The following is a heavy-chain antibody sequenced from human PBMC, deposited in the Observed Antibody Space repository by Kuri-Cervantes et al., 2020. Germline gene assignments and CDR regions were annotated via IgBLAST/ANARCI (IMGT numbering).Heavy chain of an antibody. CDR3: ARRIVGWVEDWFDP. Sequence: ASVKVSCKASGYTFTSYAMHWVRQAPGQRLEWMGWINAGNGNTKYSQKFQGRVTMTTDTSTSTAYMELRSLRYDDTAVYYCARRIVGWVEDWFDPWGQGTLVTVSS. CDR2: INAGNGNT. D-gene: IGHD1-26*01. V-gene: IGHV1-3*01. CDR1: GYTFTSYA. J-gene: IGHJ5*02.